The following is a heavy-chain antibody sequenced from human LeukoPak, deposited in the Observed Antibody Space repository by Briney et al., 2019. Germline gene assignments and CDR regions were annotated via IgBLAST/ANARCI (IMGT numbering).Heavy chain of an antibody. Sequence: PSETLSLTCTVSGGSISSYYWSWIRQPPGKGLEWLGYIYYSGSTNYNPSLKSRVTISVDTSRNQFSLKLSSVTAADTAVYYCASGECSGGSCYALAGYWGQGTLVTVSS. CDR2: IYYSGST. CDR3: ASGECSGGSCYALAGY. J-gene: IGHJ4*02. V-gene: IGHV4-59*01. D-gene: IGHD2-15*01. CDR1: GGSISSYY.